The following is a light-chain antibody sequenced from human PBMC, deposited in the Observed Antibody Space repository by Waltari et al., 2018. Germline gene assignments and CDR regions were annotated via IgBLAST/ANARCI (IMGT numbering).Light chain of an antibody. J-gene: IGLJ1*01. CDR2: GNN. V-gene: IGLV1-40*01. CDR3: QSYDSSLSDSYV. Sequence: QSVLTQPPSVSGAPGPRVTISCTGGSSNIGADYDVPWYQQLPGTAPKLLIYGNNNRPSGVPDRFSGSKSGTSASLAITGLQAEDEADYFCQSYDSSLSDSYVFGTGTKVTVL. CDR1: SSNIGADYD.